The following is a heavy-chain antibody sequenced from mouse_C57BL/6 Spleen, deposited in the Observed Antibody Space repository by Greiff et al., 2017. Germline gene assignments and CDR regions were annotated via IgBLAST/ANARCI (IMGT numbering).Heavy chain of an antibody. CDR2: IYPSDSET. CDR3: ARESMVTALFDD. CDR1: GYTFTSYW. J-gene: IGHJ2*01. V-gene: IGHV1-61*01. Sequence: QVQLQQPGAELVRPGSSVKLSCKASGYTFTSYWMDWVKQRPGQGLEWIGNIYPSDSETHYNQKFKDKATLTVDKSSSTAYMQLSSLTSEVSAVYYCARESMVTALFDDWGQGTTLTVSS. D-gene: IGHD2-2*01.